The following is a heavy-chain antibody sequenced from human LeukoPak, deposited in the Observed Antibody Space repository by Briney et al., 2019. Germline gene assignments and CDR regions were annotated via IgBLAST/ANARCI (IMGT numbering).Heavy chain of an antibody. Sequence: GGSLRLSCADSGFTFSSYAMSWVRQAPGKGLEWVSAISGSGGSTYYADSVKGRFTISRDNSKNTLYLQMSSLRAEDTAVYYCAKSPSSSWYTGCDWGQGTLVTVSS. J-gene: IGHJ4*02. CDR2: ISGSGGST. V-gene: IGHV3-23*01. CDR1: GFTFSSYA. CDR3: AKSPSSSWYTGCD. D-gene: IGHD6-13*01.